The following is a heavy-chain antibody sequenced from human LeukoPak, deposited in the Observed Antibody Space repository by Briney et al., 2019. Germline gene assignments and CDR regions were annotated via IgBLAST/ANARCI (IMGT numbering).Heavy chain of an antibody. CDR1: GYTFTNYG. CDR3: ARDADCSSTSCYYYYYMDV. D-gene: IGHD2-2*01. CDR2: ISAYNGNT. Sequence: GASVKVSCKASGYTFTNYGISWVRQAPGQGLEWMGWISAYNGNTNYAQKLQGRVTMTTDTSTSTVYMELRSLRSDDTAVYYCARDADCSSTSCYYYYYMDVWGKGTTVTVSS. V-gene: IGHV1-18*01. J-gene: IGHJ6*03.